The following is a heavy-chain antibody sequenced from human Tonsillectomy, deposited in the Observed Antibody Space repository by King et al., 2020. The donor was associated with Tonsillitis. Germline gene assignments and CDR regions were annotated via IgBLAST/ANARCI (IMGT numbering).Heavy chain of an antibody. D-gene: IGHD5-18*01. CDR1: GGSISSSSYY. CDR2: IYYSGST. CDR3: ARQLAEIQLWLRWFDP. J-gene: IGHJ5*02. V-gene: IGHV4-39*01. Sequence: QLQESGPGLVKPSETLSLTCTVSGGSISSSSYYWGWIRQPPGKGLEWIGSIYYSGSTYYNPSLKSRVTISVDTSKNQFSLKLSSVTAADTAVCYCARQLAEIQLWLRWFDPWGQGTLVTVSS.